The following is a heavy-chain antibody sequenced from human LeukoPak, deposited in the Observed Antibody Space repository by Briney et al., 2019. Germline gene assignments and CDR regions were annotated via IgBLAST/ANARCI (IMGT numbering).Heavy chain of an antibody. Sequence: PSETLFLTCTVSGDAVYYWHWIRQPAGKGLEWIGRIYNNESTWSNPSLKSRVSMSIDTSKNQFSLKLSSVTAADAAVYYCARDIGNHFGGLDHYYYDYWGPGTLVTVSS. CDR1: GDAVYY. J-gene: IGHJ4*02. CDR3: ARDIGNHFGGLDHYYYDY. D-gene: IGHD2-15*01. V-gene: IGHV4-4*07. CDR2: IYNNEST.